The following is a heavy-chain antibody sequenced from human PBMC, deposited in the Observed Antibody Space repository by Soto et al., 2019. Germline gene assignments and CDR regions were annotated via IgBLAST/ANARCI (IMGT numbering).Heavy chain of an antibody. J-gene: IGHJ6*02. V-gene: IGHV1-8*01. CDR2: MNPNSGNT. CDR3: AREKTSYGMDV. CDR1: GYTFTSYD. Sequence: QVKLVQSGAEVKKPGASVKVSCKASGYTFTSYDIKWVRQATGQGLEWMGWMNPNSGNTGYAQKFPGRVTMTRTTSISPPYMELSSLRSEDTAVYYCAREKTSYGMDVWCQGTTVTVSS.